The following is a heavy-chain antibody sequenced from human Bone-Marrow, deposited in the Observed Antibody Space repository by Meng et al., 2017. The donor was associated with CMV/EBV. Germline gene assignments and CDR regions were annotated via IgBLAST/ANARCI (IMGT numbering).Heavy chain of an antibody. Sequence: ASVKVSCKASGYTFTSYDINWVRQATGQGLEWMGWMNPNSGNTGYAQKFQGRVTMTRNTSISTAYMELSSLRSEDTAVYYRARGYSSSHGWFDPWGQGTLVTVSS. CDR1: GYTFTSYD. V-gene: IGHV1-8*01. CDR3: ARGYSSSHGWFDP. J-gene: IGHJ5*02. D-gene: IGHD6-6*01. CDR2: MNPNSGNT.